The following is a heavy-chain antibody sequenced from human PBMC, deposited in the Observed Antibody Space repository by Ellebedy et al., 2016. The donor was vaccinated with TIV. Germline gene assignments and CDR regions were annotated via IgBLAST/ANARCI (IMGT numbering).Heavy chain of an antibody. Sequence: GESLKISCAASGFTFSYYLMSWVRQAPGKGLEWLANIKQDGSDKNYMDSVKGRFSISRDNSKNSLYLQMDSLTAEDTAVYYCVRGSGYCTSNTYSDNWGQGTLVTVSS. CDR3: VRGSGYCTSNTYSDN. D-gene: IGHD2-2*03. CDR2: IKQDGSDK. CDR1: GFTFSYYL. V-gene: IGHV3-7*03. J-gene: IGHJ4*02.